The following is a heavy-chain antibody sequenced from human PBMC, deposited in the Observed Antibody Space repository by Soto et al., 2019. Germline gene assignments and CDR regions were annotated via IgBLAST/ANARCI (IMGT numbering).Heavy chain of an antibody. CDR3: AREEGIAARLSYYYYGMDV. D-gene: IGHD6-6*01. CDR1: GFTFSSYA. V-gene: IGHV3-30-3*01. J-gene: IGHJ6*02. Sequence: QVQLVESGGGVVQPGRSLRLSCAASGFTFSSYAMHWVRQAPGKGLEWVAVISYDGSNKYYADSVKGRFTISRDNSKNTLYLQMNSLRAEVTAVYYCAREEGIAARLSYYYYGMDVWGQGTTVTVSS. CDR2: ISYDGSNK.